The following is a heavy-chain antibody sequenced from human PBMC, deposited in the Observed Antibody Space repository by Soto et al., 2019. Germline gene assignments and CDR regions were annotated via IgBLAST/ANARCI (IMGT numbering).Heavy chain of an antibody. CDR1: GYTFTSYG. D-gene: IGHD3-3*01. CDR3: AREGSPPTIFGVVSYDY. V-gene: IGHV1-18*01. J-gene: IGHJ4*02. Sequence: QVQLVQSGAEVKKPGASVKVSCKASGYTFTSYGISWVRQAPGQGLEWMGWISAYNGNTNYAQKLQGRVTMTTDTATSTAYMELRSLRSDDTAVYYCAREGSPPTIFGVVSYDYWGQGTLVTVSS. CDR2: ISAYNGNT.